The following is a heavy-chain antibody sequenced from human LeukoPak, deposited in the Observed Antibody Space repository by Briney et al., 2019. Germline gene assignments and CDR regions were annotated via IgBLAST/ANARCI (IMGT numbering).Heavy chain of an antibody. V-gene: IGHV1-2*02. D-gene: IGHD3-22*01. CDR1: GYTFAGCY. Sequence: ASVKVSCKASGYTFAGCYMHWVRQAPGQGLEWMGWINPNGGGTNYAQKFQGRVAMTRDTSISTAYMELSRLTSDDSAVYYCATDVTSSGYYGEDYWGQGTLVTVSS. J-gene: IGHJ4*02. CDR3: ATDVTSSGYYGEDY. CDR2: INPNGGGT.